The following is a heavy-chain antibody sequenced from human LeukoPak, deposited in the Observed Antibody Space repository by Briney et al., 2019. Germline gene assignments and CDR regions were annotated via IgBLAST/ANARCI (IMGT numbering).Heavy chain of an antibody. J-gene: IGHJ6*02. V-gene: IGHV3-23*01. D-gene: IGHD6-19*01. CDR1: GFTFSSYA. CDR2: ISGSGGST. CDR3: AKSSGPGGYYYYGMGV. Sequence: GGSLRLSCAASGFTFSSYAMSWVRQAPGKGLEWVSAISGSGGSTYYADSVKGRFTISRDNSKNTLYLQMNSLRAEDTAVYYCAKSSGPGGYYYYGMGVWGQGTTVTVSS.